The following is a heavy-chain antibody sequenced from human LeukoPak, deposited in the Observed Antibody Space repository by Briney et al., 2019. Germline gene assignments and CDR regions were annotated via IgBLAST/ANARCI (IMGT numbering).Heavy chain of an antibody. CDR2: ISTTGYTI. V-gene: IGHV3-11*04. D-gene: IGHD3-10*01. Sequence: PGGSLRLSCEASGFTFSDFYMSWIRQAPGQGLEWLSYISTTGYTIYYADSVKGRFTISRDNTQNSLFLQMDSLRVEDTAVYYCARVAKYYYGSETYYFFEHWGQGTPVTASS. CDR1: GFTFSDFY. J-gene: IGHJ4*02. CDR3: ARVAKYYYGSETYYFFEH.